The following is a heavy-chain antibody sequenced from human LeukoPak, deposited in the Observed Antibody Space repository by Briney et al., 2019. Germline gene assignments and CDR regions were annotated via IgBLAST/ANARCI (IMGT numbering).Heavy chain of an antibody. CDR1: GYSISSGYY. V-gene: IGHV4-38-2*02. CDR3: AVRGYSYGLYYYYYYMDV. D-gene: IGHD5-18*01. J-gene: IGHJ6*03. Sequence: SETLSLTCTVSGYSISSGYYWGWIRQPPGKGLEWIGSIYHSGSTYYNPSLKSRVTISVDTSKNQFSLKLSSVTAADTAVYYCAVRGYSYGLYYYYYYMDVWGKGTTVTISS. CDR2: IYHSGST.